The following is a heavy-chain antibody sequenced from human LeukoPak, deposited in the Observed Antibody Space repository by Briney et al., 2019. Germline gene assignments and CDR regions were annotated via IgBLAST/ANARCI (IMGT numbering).Heavy chain of an antibody. CDR2: IYYSGST. V-gene: IGHV4-39*07. CDR1: GGSINSSSYY. D-gene: IGHD3-10*01. J-gene: IGHJ6*04. CDR3: ARVGSGSYQRASVDV. Sequence: SETLSLTCTVSGGSINSSSYYWGWIRQPPGKELQWIGSIYYSGSTYYNPSLKSRVTISLDPSKNQFSLKLSSVTAADTAVYYCARVGSGSYQRASVDVWGKGTTVTVSS.